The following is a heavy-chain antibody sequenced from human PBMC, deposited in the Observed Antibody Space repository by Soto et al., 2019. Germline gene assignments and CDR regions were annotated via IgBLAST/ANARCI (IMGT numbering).Heavy chain of an antibody. D-gene: IGHD3-3*01. V-gene: IGHV2-5*02. CDR2: IYWDDDK. J-gene: IGHJ4*02. Sequence: GSGPTLVNPTQTLTLTCTFSGFSLSTSGVGVGWIRQPPGKALEWLALIYWDDDKRYSPSLKSRLTITKDTSKNQVVLTMTNMDPVDTATYYCAHRRVLRSGLGPVGYFDYWGQGTLVTVSS. CDR3: AHRRVLRSGLGPVGYFDY. CDR1: GFSLSTSGVG.